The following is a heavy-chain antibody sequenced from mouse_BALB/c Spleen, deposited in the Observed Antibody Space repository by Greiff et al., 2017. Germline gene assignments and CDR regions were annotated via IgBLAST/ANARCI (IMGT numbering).Heavy chain of an antibody. V-gene: IGHV5-17*02. CDR2: ISSGSSTI. Sequence: EVKLMESGGGLVQPGGSRKLSCAASGFTFSSFGMHWVRQAPEKGLEWVAYISSGSSTIYYADTVKGRFTISRDNPKNTLFLQMTSLRSEDTAMYYCARSYGSFDYWGQGTTLTVSS. CDR1: GFTFSSFG. J-gene: IGHJ2*01. CDR3: ARSYGSFDY. D-gene: IGHD1-1*01.